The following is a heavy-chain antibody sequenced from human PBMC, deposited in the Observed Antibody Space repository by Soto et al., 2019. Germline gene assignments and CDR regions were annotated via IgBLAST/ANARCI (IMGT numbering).Heavy chain of an antibody. Sequence: SEPLCLTCAVSGYSVSSGYYWGWIRQPPGKGLEWIASIYHSGHTYYDPSPESRVTISVDTSKNHFSLKLRPVTAADTAVYYCARARIVVTGTIVDYWGQGMLVTVSS. V-gene: IGHV4-38-2*01. CDR1: GYSVSSGYY. J-gene: IGHJ4*02. CDR2: IYHSGHT. CDR3: ARARIVVTGTIVDY. D-gene: IGHD1-7*01.